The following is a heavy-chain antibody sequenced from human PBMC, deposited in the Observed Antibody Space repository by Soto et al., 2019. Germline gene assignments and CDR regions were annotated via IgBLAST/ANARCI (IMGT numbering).Heavy chain of an antibody. J-gene: IGHJ5*02. D-gene: IGHD3-10*01. CDR2: IIPILGIA. Sequence: ASVKVSCKASGGTFSSYTISWVRQAPGQGLEWMGRIIPILGIANYAQKFQGRVTITADKSTSTAYMELSSLRSEDTAVYYCARDSGVRGSPWWFDPWGQGTLVTVSS. V-gene: IGHV1-69*04. CDR3: ARDSGVRGSPWWFDP. CDR1: GGTFSSYT.